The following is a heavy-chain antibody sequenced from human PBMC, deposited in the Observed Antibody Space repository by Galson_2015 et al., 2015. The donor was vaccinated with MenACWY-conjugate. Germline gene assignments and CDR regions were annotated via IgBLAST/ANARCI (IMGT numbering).Heavy chain of an antibody. D-gene: IGHD3-9*01. CDR3: ARANYDILTGYYLHFDY. CDR2: MYYSGKT. V-gene: IGHV4-39*07. J-gene: IGHJ4*02. CDR1: GGSITSSSYY. Sequence: SETLSLTCTVSGGSITSSSYYWGWIRQSPGKGLEWIGSMYYSGKTYYNASLKSRVTISVDTSKNQFSLKLSFVTAADTAVYYCARANYDILTGYYLHFDYWGQGTLVTVSS.